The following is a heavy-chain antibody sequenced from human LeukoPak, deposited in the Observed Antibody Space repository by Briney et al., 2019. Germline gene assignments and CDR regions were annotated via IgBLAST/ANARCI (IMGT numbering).Heavy chain of an antibody. CDR1: GASISSSNW. V-gene: IGHV4-4*02. D-gene: IGHD3-10*01. J-gene: IGHJ3*02. CDR3: ARVSYYYGAGSPPAFDI. CDR2: IYHSGST. Sequence: SETLSLTCAVAGASISSSNWWSWVRQPPGKGLEWIGEIYHSGSTNYNPSLKSRVTISVDTSKNHFSLKLRSVPAADTAVYYCARVSYYYGAGSPPAFDIWGQGTMVTVSS.